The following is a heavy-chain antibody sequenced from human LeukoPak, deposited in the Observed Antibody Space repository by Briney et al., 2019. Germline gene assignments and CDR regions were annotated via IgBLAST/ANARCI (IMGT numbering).Heavy chain of an antibody. J-gene: IGHJ6*02. CDR2: INHSGST. V-gene: IGHV4-34*01. D-gene: IGHD3-3*01. CDR1: GGSFSGYY. Sequence: SETLSLTCAVYGGSFSGYYWSWIRQPPGEGLEWIGEINHSGSTNYNPSLKSRVTISVDTSKNQFSLKLSSVTAADTAVYYCARVPNDFWSGYLYYYYGMDVWGQGTTVTVSS. CDR3: ARVPNDFWSGYLYYYYGMDV.